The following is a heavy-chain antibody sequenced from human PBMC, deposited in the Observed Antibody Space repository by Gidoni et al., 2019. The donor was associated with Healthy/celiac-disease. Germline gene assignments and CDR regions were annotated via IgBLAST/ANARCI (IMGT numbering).Heavy chain of an antibody. CDR1: GGSFSGYY. CDR3: ARRAPKVYYYYYGMDV. Sequence: QVQLQQWGAGLLKPSETLSLTCAVYGGSFSGYYWSWIRQPPGKGLEWIGEINHSGSTNYNPSLKSRVTISVYPSKNQFSLKLSSVTAADTAVYYCARRAPKVYYYYYGMDVWGQGTTVTVSS. V-gene: IGHV4-34*01. J-gene: IGHJ6*02. CDR2: INHSGST.